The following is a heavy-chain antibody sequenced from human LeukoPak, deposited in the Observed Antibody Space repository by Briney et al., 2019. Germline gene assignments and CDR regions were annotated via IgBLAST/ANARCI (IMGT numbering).Heavy chain of an antibody. CDR3: ARRHSSSWYGHDDY. CDR2: IYYSGST. V-gene: IGHV4-39*01. D-gene: IGHD6-13*01. J-gene: IGHJ4*02. Sequence: PSETLSLTCTVSGGSISSSSYYWGWIRQPPGKGLEWIGSIYYSGSTYYNPSLKSRVTISVDTSKNQFSLKLSPVTAADTAVYYCARRHSSSWYGHDDYWGQGTLVTVSS. CDR1: GGSISSSSYY.